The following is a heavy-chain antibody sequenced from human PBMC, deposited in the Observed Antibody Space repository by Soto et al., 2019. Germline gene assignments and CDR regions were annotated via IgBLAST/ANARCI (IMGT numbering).Heavy chain of an antibody. V-gene: IGHV3-53*05. CDR3: VRLPTGAYYDFWSGLPIDYYYYGMDV. J-gene: IGHJ6*02. Sequence: PGGSLRLSCAASGFNVNSDYMNWVRQTPGKGLEWVASIYSGETTYYADSVKGRFTISRDNSKSTLYPQMNSLRAEDTAVYYCVRLPTGAYYDFWSGLPIDYYYYGMDVWGQGTTVTVSS. CDR1: GFNVNSDY. CDR2: IYSGETT. D-gene: IGHD3-3*01.